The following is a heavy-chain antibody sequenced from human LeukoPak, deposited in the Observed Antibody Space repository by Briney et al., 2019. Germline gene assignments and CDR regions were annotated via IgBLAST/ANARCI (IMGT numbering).Heavy chain of an antibody. J-gene: IGHJ4*02. Sequence: GGSLRLSCAASGFTFSSNYMSWVRQAPGKGLEWVSVIYSGGSTYYADSVKGRFTISRDNSKNTLYLQMNSLRAEDTAVYYCAREPYYYDSSGYYDYWGQGTLVTVTS. D-gene: IGHD3-22*01. CDR2: IYSGGST. CDR3: AREPYYYDSSGYYDY. V-gene: IGHV3-53*01. CDR1: GFTFSSNY.